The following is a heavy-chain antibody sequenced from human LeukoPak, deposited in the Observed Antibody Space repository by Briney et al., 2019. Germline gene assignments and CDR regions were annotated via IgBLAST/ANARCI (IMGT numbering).Heavy chain of an antibody. D-gene: IGHD3-9*01. CDR3: ARGLRYFDWLFDS. J-gene: IGHJ4*02. V-gene: IGHV3-23*01. Sequence: GGSLRLSCSASAFTFSSYAMGWVRQAPGKGLVWVSAITGSGGTAFYADSVKGRFTISRDNSKNTLYLQMNSLRAEDTAVYYCARGLRYFDWLFDSWGQGTLVTVSS. CDR2: ITGSGGTA. CDR1: AFTFSSYA.